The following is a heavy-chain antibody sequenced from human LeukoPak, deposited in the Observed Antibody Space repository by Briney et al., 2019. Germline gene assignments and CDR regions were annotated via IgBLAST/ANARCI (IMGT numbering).Heavy chain of an antibody. D-gene: IGHD3-9*01. CDR1: GGSVSSGSDY. V-gene: IGHV4-61*01. CDR2: IYYRGTT. CDR3: ARGHFDILTGYYIEY. Sequence: SETLSLTCTVSGGSVSSGSDYWSWIRQPPGKGLEWIGYIYYRGTTNYNPSLKSRATISVDTSKKQFSLKLSFVTAADTAVYYCARGHFDILTGYYIEYWGQGTLVTASS. J-gene: IGHJ4*02.